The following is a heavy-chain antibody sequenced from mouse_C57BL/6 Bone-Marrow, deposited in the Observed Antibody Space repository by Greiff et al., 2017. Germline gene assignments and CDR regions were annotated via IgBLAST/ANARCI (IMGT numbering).Heavy chain of an antibody. J-gene: IGHJ2*01. CDR3: ERRWDYFDY. D-gene: IGHD1-1*02. V-gene: IGHV1-55*01. CDR2: IYPGGGST. CDR1: GYTFTSYW. Sequence: QVQLQQPGAELVKPGASVKMSCKASGYTFTSYWITWVKQSPGQGLEWIGDIYPGGGSTNYTEKFKSKATLTVDTSSSTAYMQLSSLASEDSAVYKWERRWDYFDYWGQGTTLTVSS.